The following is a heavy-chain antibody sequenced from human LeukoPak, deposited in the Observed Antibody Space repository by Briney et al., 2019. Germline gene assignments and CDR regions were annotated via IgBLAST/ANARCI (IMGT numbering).Heavy chain of an antibody. CDR2: ISSSSSYI. D-gene: IGHD6-19*01. CDR1: GFTLSSYS. V-gene: IGHV3-21*01. Sequence: GGSLRLSCAASGFTLSSYSMNWVRQAPGKGLEWVSSISSSSSYIYYADSVKGRFTISRDNAKNSLYLQMNSLRAEDTAVYYCARESSGWFPFDYWGQGTLVTVSS. CDR3: ARESSGWFPFDY. J-gene: IGHJ4*02.